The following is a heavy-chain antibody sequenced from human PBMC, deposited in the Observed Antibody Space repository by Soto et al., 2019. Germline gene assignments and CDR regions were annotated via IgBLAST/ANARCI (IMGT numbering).Heavy chain of an antibody. J-gene: IGHJ6*03. Sequence: PGGSLRLSCAASGFTFSSYGMHWVRQAPGKGLEWVAVIWYDGSNKYYADSVKGRFTISRDNSKNTLYLQMNSLRAEDTAVYYCARDGRYYYYMDVWGKGTTVTVSS. CDR2: IWYDGSNK. CDR3: ARDGRYYYYMDV. CDR1: GFTFSSYG. V-gene: IGHV3-33*01.